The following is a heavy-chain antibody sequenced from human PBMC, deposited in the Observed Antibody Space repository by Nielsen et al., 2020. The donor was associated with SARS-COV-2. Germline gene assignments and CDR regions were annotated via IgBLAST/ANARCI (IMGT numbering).Heavy chain of an antibody. CDR1: GYTFTSYD. CDR2: MNPNSGNT. V-gene: IGHV1-8*01. J-gene: IGHJ5*02. CDR3: ARALYSNYDWFDP. Sequence: ASVKVSCKASGYTFTSYDINWVRQATGQGLEWMGWMNPNSGNTGYAQKFQGRVTMTRNTSISTAYMGLSSLRSEDTAVYYCARALYSNYDWFDPWGQGTLVTVSS. D-gene: IGHD4-11*01.